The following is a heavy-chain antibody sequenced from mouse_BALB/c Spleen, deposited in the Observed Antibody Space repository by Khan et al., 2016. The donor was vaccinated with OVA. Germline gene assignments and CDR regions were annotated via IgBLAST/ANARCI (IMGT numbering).Heavy chain of an antibody. J-gene: IGHJ2*01. CDR2: VSSGGSYT. CDR3: ARQGGSYDGPFDY. Sequence: EVELVESGGGLVKPGGSLKLSCAASGFTFNNYAMSWVRQTPEKRLEWVATVSSGGSYTYYPDSVKGRFTISRDNAKNTLYLQMSSLRSEDTAMYCCARQGGSYDGPFDYWGQGTTLTVSS. D-gene: IGHD2-3*01. CDR1: GFTFNNYA. V-gene: IGHV5-9-3*01.